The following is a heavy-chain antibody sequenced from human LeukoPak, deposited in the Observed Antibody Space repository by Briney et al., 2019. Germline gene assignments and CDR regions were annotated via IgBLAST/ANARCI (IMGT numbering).Heavy chain of an antibody. CDR1: GFTFSGYA. J-gene: IGHJ4*02. Sequence: GGSLRLSCAASGFTFSGYAMSWVRQAPGKGLEWVSAISGSGGSTYYADSVKGRFTISRDNPKNTLYLQMANLRAEDTAVYFCAKDLLRIYWRTFDSWGQGALVIVSS. V-gene: IGHV3-23*01. CDR3: AKDLLRIYWRTFDS. D-gene: IGHD3-10*01. CDR2: ISGSGGST.